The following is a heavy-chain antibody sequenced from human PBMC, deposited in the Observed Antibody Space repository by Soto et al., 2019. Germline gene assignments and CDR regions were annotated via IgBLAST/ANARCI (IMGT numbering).Heavy chain of an antibody. CDR1: GGSLSSYY. V-gene: IGHV4-59*01. J-gene: IGHJ3*02. D-gene: IGHD6-13*01. Sequence: PSETLSLTCTVSGGSLSSYYWSWIRQPPGKGLEWIGYIYYSGSTNYNPSLKSRVTISVDTSKNQFSLKLSSVTAADTAVYYCARSSSWYGIGAFDIWGQGTMVTVSS. CDR3: ARSSSWYGIGAFDI. CDR2: IYYSGST.